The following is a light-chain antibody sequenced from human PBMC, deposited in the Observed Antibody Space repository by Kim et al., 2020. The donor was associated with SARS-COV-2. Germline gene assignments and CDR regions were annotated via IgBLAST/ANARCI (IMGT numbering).Light chain of an antibody. CDR3: SSRDYSGNSYF. Sequence: SSELTQDPAVSVALGQTVRITCQGDSLRTYYATWYQQKPGQAPVLVIYDDNNRPSGIPDRFSASSSGNTASLTITGAQAEDEADYYCSSRDYSGNSYFFGPGTKVTVL. CDR2: DDN. J-gene: IGLJ1*01. V-gene: IGLV3-19*01. CDR1: SLRTYY.